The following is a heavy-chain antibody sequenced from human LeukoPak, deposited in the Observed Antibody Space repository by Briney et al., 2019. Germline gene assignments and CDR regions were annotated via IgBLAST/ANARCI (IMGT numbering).Heavy chain of an antibody. CDR3: ARSLWFGELLGQAFDY. D-gene: IGHD3-10*01. Sequence: PGGSLRLSCAASGFTFSSCAMHWVRQAPGKGLEYVSAISSNGGSTYYANSVKGRFTISRDNSKNTLYLQMGSLRAEDMAVYYCARSLWFGELLGQAFDYWGQGTLVTVSS. CDR1: GFTFSSCA. J-gene: IGHJ4*02. CDR2: ISSNGGST. V-gene: IGHV3-64*01.